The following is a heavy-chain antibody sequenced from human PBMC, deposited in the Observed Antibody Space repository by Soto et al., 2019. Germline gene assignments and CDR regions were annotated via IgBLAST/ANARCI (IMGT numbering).Heavy chain of an antibody. CDR2: IYYSGST. D-gene: IGHD3-10*01. Sequence: SETLSLSCTVSGGSISSGDYYWSWIRQPPGKGLEWIGYIYYSGSTYYNPSLKSRVTISVDTSKNQFSLKLSSVTAADTAVYYCARFYGSGRPNTARYYYYGMDVWGQGTTVTVSS. CDR3: ARFYGSGRPNTARYYYYGMDV. J-gene: IGHJ6*02. CDR1: GGSISSGDYY. V-gene: IGHV4-30-4*01.